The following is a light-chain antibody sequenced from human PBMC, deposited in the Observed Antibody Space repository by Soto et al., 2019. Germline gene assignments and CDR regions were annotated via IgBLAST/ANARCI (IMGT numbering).Light chain of an antibody. CDR1: KLRDRY. CDR2: QDA. J-gene: IGLJ2*01. CDR3: QAWDSSTSSVV. V-gene: IGLV3-1*01. Sequence: SYELIQPPSVSVSPGQTASITCSGDKLRDRYASWYQQKPGQSPVMVIYQDAERPSGIPGRFFGSTSGNTATLTISGTQIMDEADYYCQAWDSSTSSVVFGGGTKLTVL.